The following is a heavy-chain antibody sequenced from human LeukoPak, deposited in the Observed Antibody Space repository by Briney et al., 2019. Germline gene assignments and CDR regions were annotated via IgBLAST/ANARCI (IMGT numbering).Heavy chain of an antibody. CDR3: ARGSGFIHISRWHGNWFDP. Sequence: ASVKVSCKASGYPFSGSYIHWVRQAPGQELEWMGWINPNSGGINYAQKFQGRVTMTRDTSISTAYMELSRLRSDDTAVYYCARGSGFIHISRWHGNWFDPWGQGTLVTVSS. D-gene: IGHD6-13*01. CDR1: GYPFSGSY. J-gene: IGHJ5*02. V-gene: IGHV1-2*02. CDR2: INPNSGGI.